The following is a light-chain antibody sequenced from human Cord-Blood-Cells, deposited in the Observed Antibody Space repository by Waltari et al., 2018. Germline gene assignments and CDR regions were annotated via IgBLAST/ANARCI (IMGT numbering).Light chain of an antibody. J-gene: IGLJ1*01. V-gene: IGLV2-23*01. CDR1: SSAVGSYNL. CDR3: CSYAGSSTYV. CDR2: EGS. Sequence: QSALTQPASVSGSPGQSITISCTGPSSAVGSYNLVSWYQQHPGKAPKLMIYEGSKRPSGVSNRLSGSKSGNTASLTISGRQAEDEADYYCCSYAGSSTYVVGTGTKVTVL.